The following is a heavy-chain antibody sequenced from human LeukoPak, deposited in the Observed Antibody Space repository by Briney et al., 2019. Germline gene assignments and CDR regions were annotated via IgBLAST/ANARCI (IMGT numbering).Heavy chain of an antibody. CDR1: GYTFTRYY. D-gene: IGHD4-23*01. CDR2: INPSGGST. Sequence: GASVKVSCKASGYTFTRYYMHWVRQSPGQGLEWMGIINPSGGSTSYAQKFQGRVTMTRDTSTSTVYMELSSLRSEDTAVYYCARIHDYGGNSGAHAFDIWGQGTMVTVSS. V-gene: IGHV1-46*01. CDR3: ARIHDYGGNSGAHAFDI. J-gene: IGHJ3*02.